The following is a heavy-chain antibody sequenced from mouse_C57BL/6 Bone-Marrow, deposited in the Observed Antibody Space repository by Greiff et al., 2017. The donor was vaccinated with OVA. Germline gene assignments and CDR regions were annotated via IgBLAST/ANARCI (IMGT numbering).Heavy chain of an antibody. CDR3: ARGDRDAVYYLDD. J-gene: IGHJ2*01. Sequence: QVQLQQSGAELVRPGSSVKLSCKASGYTFTSYWMDWVKQRPGQGLEWIGNIYPSDSETHYNQKFKDKATLTVDKSSSTAYMQLSSLTSEDSAVYYCARGDRDAVYYLDDWGQGTTLTVAS. CDR2: IYPSDSET. CDR1: GYTFTSYW. D-gene: IGHD3-3*01. V-gene: IGHV1-61*01.